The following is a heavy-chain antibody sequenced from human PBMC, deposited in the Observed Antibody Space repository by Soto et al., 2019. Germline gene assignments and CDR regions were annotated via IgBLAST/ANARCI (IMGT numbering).Heavy chain of an antibody. J-gene: IGHJ4*02. CDR3: SIAGSYRFDY. Sequence: EVQLVESGGDLIQPGGSLRISCAASGFTFSTSWMHWDRQAPGEGLAWVSRINSDGTTINYADSVKGRFTISRDNAKNTLYLQMNSLRADDTAVYYCSIAGSYRFDYWGQGTLVTVSS. CDR1: GFTFSTSW. V-gene: IGHV3-74*01. D-gene: IGHD1-26*01. CDR2: INSDGTTI.